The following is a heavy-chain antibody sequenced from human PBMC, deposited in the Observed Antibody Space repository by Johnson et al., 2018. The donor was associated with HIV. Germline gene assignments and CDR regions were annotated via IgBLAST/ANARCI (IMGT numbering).Heavy chain of an antibody. CDR3: AREYEALDI. CDR2: IWYDGSNK. J-gene: IGHJ3*02. CDR1: GFTFSSYA. Sequence: QVQLVESGGGVVQPGRSLRLSCAASGFTFSSYAMHWVRQAPGKGLEWVAVIWYDGSNKYYADSVKGRFTISRDNSKNTLYLQMNSLSAEDTAVYYCAREYEALDIWGQGTMVTVSS. V-gene: IGHV3-33*08.